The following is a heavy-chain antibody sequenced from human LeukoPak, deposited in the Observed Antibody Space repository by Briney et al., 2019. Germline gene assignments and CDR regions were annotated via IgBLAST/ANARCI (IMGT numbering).Heavy chain of an antibody. J-gene: IGHJ4*02. Sequence: GRSLRLSCAASGFTFSSYAMHWVRQAPGKGLEWVAVISYDGSNKYYADSVKGRFTISRDNSKNTLYLQMNSLRAEDTAVYYCAREVAAGGTRRDYFDYQGQGTLVTVSS. CDR3: AREVAAGGTRRDYFDY. V-gene: IGHV3-30-3*01. CDR2: ISYDGSNK. D-gene: IGHD6-13*01. CDR1: GFTFSSYA.